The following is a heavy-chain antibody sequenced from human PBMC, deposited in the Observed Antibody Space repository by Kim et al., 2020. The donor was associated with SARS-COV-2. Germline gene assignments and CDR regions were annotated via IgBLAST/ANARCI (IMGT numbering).Heavy chain of an antibody. CDR3: AKTMVRGVIIPNYYYYYGMDV. J-gene: IGHJ6*02. CDR1: GFTFSSYG. CDR2: ISYDGSNK. Sequence: GGSLRLSCAASGFTFSSYGMHWVRQAPGKGLEWVAVISYDGSNKYYADSVKGRFTISRDNSKNTLYLQMNSLRAEDTAVYYCAKTMVRGVIIPNYYYYYGMDVWGQGTTVTVSS. V-gene: IGHV3-33*05. D-gene: IGHD3-10*01.